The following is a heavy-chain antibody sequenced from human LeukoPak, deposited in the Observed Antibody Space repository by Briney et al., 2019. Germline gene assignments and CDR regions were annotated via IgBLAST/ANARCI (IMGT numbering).Heavy chain of an antibody. V-gene: IGHV4-34*01. CDR2: INHSGST. CDR1: GGSFSGYY. CDR3: ARLNDLGLDY. Sequence: SETLSLTCAVYGGSFSGYYWSWIRQPPGKGLEWIGEINHSGSTNYNPSLKSRVTISVDTSKNQFSLKLSSVTAADTAVYYCARLNDLGLDYWGQGTLVTVSS. J-gene: IGHJ4*02. D-gene: IGHD1-1*01.